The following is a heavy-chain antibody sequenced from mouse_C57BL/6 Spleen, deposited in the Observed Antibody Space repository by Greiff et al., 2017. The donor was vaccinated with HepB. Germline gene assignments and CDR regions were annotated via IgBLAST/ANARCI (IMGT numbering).Heavy chain of an antibody. Sequence: QVHVKQSGAELVRPGSSVKLSCKASGYTFTSYWMHWVKQRPIQGLEWIGNIDPSDSETHYNQKFKDKATLTVDKSSSTAYMQLSSLTSEDSAVYDCARSTIYDGYSFDYWGQGTTLTVSS. CDR2: IDPSDSET. CDR3: ARSTIYDGYSFDY. J-gene: IGHJ2*01. D-gene: IGHD2-3*01. V-gene: IGHV1-52*01. CDR1: GYTFTSYW.